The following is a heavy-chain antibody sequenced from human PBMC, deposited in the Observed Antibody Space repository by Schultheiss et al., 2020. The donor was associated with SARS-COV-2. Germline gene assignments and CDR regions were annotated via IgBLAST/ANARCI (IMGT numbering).Heavy chain of an antibody. V-gene: IGHV3-48*01. Sequence: GGSLRLSCAASGFTFSSYSMNWVRQAPGKGLEWVSYISSSSSTIYYADSVKGRFTISRDNAKNSLYLQMNSLRAEDTAVYYCARARVVPAAISYFDYWGQGTLVTVSS. CDR1: GFTFSSYS. D-gene: IGHD2-2*01. CDR2: ISSSSSTI. J-gene: IGHJ4*02. CDR3: ARARVVPAAISYFDY.